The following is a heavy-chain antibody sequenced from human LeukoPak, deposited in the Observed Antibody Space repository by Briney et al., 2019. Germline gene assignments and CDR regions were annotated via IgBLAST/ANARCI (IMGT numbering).Heavy chain of an antibody. V-gene: IGHV3-48*03. CDR2: IGSSGSTT. CDR3: ALLAVASDFDY. CDR1: GFPFSFYE. J-gene: IGHJ4*02. Sequence: GGSLRLSCAVSGFPFSFYEVNWVRQAPGQGLEWVSNIGSSGSTTYYADSVKGRFSISRDNAKGSLYLHMNSLRVEDTAVYYCALLAVASDFDYWGQGALVTVLS. D-gene: IGHD6-19*01.